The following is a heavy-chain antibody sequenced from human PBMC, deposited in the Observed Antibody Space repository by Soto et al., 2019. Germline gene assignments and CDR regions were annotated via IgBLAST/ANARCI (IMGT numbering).Heavy chain of an antibody. D-gene: IGHD4-17*01. V-gene: IGHV1-18*04. J-gene: IGHJ6*02. CDR1: GYTFTGYY. CDR2: INPYNGNT. CDR3: ARWGREYGDYQGTSWL. Sequence: GASVKVSCKASGYTFTGYYMHSLRQAPGQGLEWMGWINPYNGNTNYAQKFQGRVTMTTDTSTSTAYMELRSLRSDDTAVYYCARWGREYGDYQGTSWLWGQGTTVTVSS.